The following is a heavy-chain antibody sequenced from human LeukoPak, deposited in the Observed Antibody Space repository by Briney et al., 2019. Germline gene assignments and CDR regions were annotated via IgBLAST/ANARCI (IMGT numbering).Heavy chain of an antibody. V-gene: IGHV3-15*01. CDR1: GFTFSNAW. CDR2: IKSKTDGGTT. D-gene: IGHD2-15*01. J-gene: IGHJ4*02. CDR3: TTRDIVVVVAATLVDY. Sequence: GGSLRLSCAASGFTFSNAWMSWVRQAPGKGLEWVGRIKSKTDGGTTDYAAPVKGRFTISRDDSKNTLYLQMNSLKTEDTAVHYCTTRDIVVVVAATLVDYWGQGTLVTVSS.